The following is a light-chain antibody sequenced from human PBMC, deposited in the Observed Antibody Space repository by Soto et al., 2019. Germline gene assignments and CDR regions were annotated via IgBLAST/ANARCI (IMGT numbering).Light chain of an antibody. CDR1: SSNIGSHT. V-gene: IGLV1-44*01. CDR3: AAWHDSLNGPV. CDR2: NNN. Sequence: QSVLTQPPSASGTPGQRVTISCSGSSSNIGSHTVNWYQQVPGTAPKLLIHNNNQRPSGVPDRFSGSKPGTSASLAISGLQSEDEADYYCAAWHDSLNGPVFGGGTQLTVL. J-gene: IGLJ7*01.